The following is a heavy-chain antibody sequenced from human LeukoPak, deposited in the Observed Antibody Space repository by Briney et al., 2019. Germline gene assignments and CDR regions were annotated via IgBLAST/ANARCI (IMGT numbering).Heavy chain of an antibody. V-gene: IGHV3-23*01. J-gene: IGHJ4*02. Sequence: GGSLRLSCAASGFTFSSYAMSWVRQAPGKGLEWASAISGSGGSTYYADSVKGRFTISRDNSKNTLYLQMNSLRAEDTAVYYCAKAPLWGSSSSTYYFDYWGQGTLVTVSS. CDR1: GFTFSSYA. CDR2: ISGSGGST. D-gene: IGHD6-6*01. CDR3: AKAPLWGSSSSTYYFDY.